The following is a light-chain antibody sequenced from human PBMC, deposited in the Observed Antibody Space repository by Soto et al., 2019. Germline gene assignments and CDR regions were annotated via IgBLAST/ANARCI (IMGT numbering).Light chain of an antibody. J-gene: IGKJ1*01. CDR2: DAS. CDR3: QQYGSSPPT. Sequence: EILMTQAPATLSVSPGPRASLSCSSQRGSSSYLAWYQQKPGQAPRLLIYDASSRATGIPDRISGSGSGTEFTLTISSLEPEDFAVYYCQQYGSSPPTFGRGTKVDIK. V-gene: IGKV3-20*01. CDR1: QRGSSSY.